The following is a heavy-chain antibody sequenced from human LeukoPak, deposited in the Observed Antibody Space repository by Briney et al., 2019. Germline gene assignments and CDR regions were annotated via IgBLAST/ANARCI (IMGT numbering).Heavy chain of an antibody. CDR1: GDSITNYY. V-gene: IGHV4-4*07. CDR2: IHTSGTT. D-gene: IGHD6-6*01. Sequence: PSETLSLTCTVSGDSITNYYWNWILQPAGKGLEWIGRIHTSGTTNHNPSLKSRVTMSVDTSMNQFSLKLSSVTAADTAVYYCAGLGDSSSSGIDYWGQGTLVTVSS. J-gene: IGHJ4*02. CDR3: AGLGDSSSSGIDY.